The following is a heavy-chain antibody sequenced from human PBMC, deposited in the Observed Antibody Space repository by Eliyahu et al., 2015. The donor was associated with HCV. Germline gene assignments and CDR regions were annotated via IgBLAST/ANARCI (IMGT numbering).Heavy chain of an antibody. Sequence: EVQLVESGGGLVQPGRSLRLSCTASGFTFGDYAMSWVRQAPGKGLEWVGFIRSKAYGGTTEYAASVKGRFTISRDDSKSIAYLQMNSLKTEDTAVYYCTRDRLWFGELLIDYWGQGTLVTVSS. J-gene: IGHJ4*02. CDR3: TRDRLWFGELLIDY. CDR2: IRSKAYGGTT. D-gene: IGHD3-10*01. CDR1: GFTFGDYA. V-gene: IGHV3-49*04.